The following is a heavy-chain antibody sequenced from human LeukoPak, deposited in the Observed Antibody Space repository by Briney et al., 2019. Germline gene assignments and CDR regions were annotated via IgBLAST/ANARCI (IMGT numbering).Heavy chain of an antibody. CDR2: ISYDGYNK. CDR3: TKDNIRGDSLVVDYYYYMDV. Sequence: GGSLRLSCAASGFTFSSYAMHWVRQAPGKGLEWVAVISYDGYNKYYADSVKGRFTISRDNSKNTLYLQMNSLRAEDTAVYYCTKDNIRGDSLVVDYYYYMDVWGKGTTVTVSS. CDR1: GFTFSSYA. J-gene: IGHJ6*03. V-gene: IGHV3-30-3*01. D-gene: IGHD3-22*01.